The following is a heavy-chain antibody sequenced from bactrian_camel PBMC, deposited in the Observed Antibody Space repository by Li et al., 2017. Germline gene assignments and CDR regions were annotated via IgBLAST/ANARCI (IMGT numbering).Heavy chain of an antibody. J-gene: IGHJ4*01. V-gene: IGHV3S40*01. CDR3: APDAGQSRCSNGYCYCA. Sequence: VQLVESGGGLVQPGNSLRVSCAVSGFTSRRAYMSWVRQAPGKGLEWVSLISSSGGSTLYADSAKGRFTGARDNAKNMVYLHMTSLKPEDTGVYYCAPDAGQSRCSNGYCYCAWGEGTQVTVS. CDR2: ISSSGGST. CDR1: GFTSRRAY. D-gene: IGHD2*01.